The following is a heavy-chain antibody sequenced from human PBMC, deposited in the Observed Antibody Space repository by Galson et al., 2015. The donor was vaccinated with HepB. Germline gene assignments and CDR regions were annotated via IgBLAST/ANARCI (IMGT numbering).Heavy chain of an antibody. CDR1: GFTFNLYV. CDR3: AKVRTIAVAGTVYFDY. J-gene: IGHJ4*02. CDR2: ISYDGSKK. D-gene: IGHD6-13*01. V-gene: IGHV3-30*18. Sequence: SLRLSCAASGFTFNLYVIYWVRQAPGKGLEWVAAISYDGSKKSYADSVKARFIISRDNSKSTLYLQMSSLRHEDKAVYYCAKVRTIAVAGTVYFDYWGQGTLVTVSS.